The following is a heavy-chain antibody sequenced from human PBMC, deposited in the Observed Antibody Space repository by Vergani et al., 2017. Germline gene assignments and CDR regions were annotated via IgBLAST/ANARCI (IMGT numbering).Heavy chain of an antibody. V-gene: IGHV4-59*01. CDR2: IYYRGST. Sequence: QVQLQESGPGLVKPSETLSLTCTVSGGSISSYYWCWIRQPPGKGLEWIGYIYYRGSTNYNPSLKSRVTISVDTSKNQFSLKLSSVTAAETAVYYCARNPYCGGDCYSDAFDIWGQGTMVTVSS. CDR1: GGSISSYY. D-gene: IGHD2-21*02. J-gene: IGHJ3*02. CDR3: ARNPYCGGDCYSDAFDI.